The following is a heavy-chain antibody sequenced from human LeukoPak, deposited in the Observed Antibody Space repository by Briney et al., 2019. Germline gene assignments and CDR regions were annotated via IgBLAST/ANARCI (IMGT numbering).Heavy chain of an antibody. Sequence: PGGSLRLSCEVPGLVPGFSFSSYATTWVRQVPGKGLESVSVITASGGNTYYADSVKGRFTISRDNSKNTVYLQMNNLRAEDTAVYYCAKRHCIGGACYSTDWGQGALVTVSS. D-gene: IGHD2-15*01. CDR1: GLVPGFSFSSYA. CDR2: ITASGGNT. J-gene: IGHJ4*02. V-gene: IGHV3-23*01. CDR3: AKRHCIGGACYSTD.